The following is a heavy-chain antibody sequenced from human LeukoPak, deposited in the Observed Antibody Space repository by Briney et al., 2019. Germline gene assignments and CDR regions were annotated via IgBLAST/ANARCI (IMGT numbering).Heavy chain of an antibody. CDR1: GGTFSSYA. J-gene: IGHJ4*02. Sequence: GALVKVSCKASGGTFSSYAISWVRQAPGQGLEWMGGIIPIFGTANYAQKFQGRVTITADESTSTAYMELSSLRSEDTAVYYCVRDGYNNGFDYWGQGTLVTVSS. D-gene: IGHD5-24*01. V-gene: IGHV1-69*01. CDR3: VRDGYNNGFDY. CDR2: IIPIFGTA.